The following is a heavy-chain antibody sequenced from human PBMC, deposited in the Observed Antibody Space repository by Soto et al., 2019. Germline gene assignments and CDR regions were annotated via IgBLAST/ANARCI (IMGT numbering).Heavy chain of an antibody. D-gene: IGHD3-10*01. CDR2: INVYNGNT. Sequence: ASVKVSCKGAGYTFTNYGISWVRQAPGQRLEWMGWINVYNGNTKYAQKVQGRVTMTTDTSTSTAYMELRSLRSDDTAVYYCARGVGSGSYYNQYNWFDPWGQGTLVT. J-gene: IGHJ5*02. V-gene: IGHV1-18*01. CDR3: ARGVGSGSYYNQYNWFDP. CDR1: GYTFTNYG.